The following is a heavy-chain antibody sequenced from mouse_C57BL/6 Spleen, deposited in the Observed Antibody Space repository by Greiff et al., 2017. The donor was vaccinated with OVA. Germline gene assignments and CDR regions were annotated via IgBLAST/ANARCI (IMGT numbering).Heavy chain of an antibody. V-gene: IGHV1-15*01. D-gene: IGHD1-1*01. J-gene: IGHJ3*01. Sequence: VQLQQSGAELVRPGASVTLSCKASGYTFTDYEMHWVKQTPVHGLEWIGAIDPEPGGTAYNQKFKGKAILTADKSSSTAYMELRSLTSEDSAVYYCTRWGYGSSFAYWGQGTLVTVSA. CDR3: TRWGYGSSFAY. CDR2: IDPEPGGT. CDR1: GYTFTDYE.